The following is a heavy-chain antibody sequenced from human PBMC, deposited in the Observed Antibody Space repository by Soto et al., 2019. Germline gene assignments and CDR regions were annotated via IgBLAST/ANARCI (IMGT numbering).Heavy chain of an antibody. Sequence: EMQLVESGGGLVKPGGSLRLSCAASGFTFADAWMSWVRQAPGRGIEWVGRIKREADGGTTDYAAPVKGRTTISRDDSKNTLYLQMHSLNTGATAVYYCTTALSNGYYNFDYWGQGTPVTVSS. D-gene: IGHD3-22*01. J-gene: IGHJ4*02. CDR2: IKREADGGTT. CDR1: GFTFADAW. CDR3: TTALSNGYYNFDY. V-gene: IGHV3-15*01.